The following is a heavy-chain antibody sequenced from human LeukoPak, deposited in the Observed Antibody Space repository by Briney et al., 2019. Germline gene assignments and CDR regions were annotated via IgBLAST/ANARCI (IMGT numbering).Heavy chain of an antibody. J-gene: IGHJ5*02. CDR3: ARRGYCSSTSCYEYWFDP. CDR1: GGSISSYY. D-gene: IGHD2-2*01. Sequence: PSETLSLTCTVSGGSISSYYWSWIRQPPGKGLEWIGYIYYSGSTYYNPSLKSRVTISVDTSKNQFSLKLSSVAATDTAVYYCARRGYCSSTSCYEYWFDPWGQGTLVTVSS. CDR2: IYYSGST. V-gene: IGHV4-59*08.